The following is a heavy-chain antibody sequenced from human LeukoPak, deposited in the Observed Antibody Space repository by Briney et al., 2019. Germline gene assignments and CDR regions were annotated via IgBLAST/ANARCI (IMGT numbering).Heavy chain of an antibody. CDR1: GGSFSGYY. V-gene: IGHV4-34*01. J-gene: IGHJ6*03. CDR3: ARRRTPYYYYMDV. Sequence: SETLSLTCAVYGGSFSGYYWSWIRQSPGKGLEWIGEINHSGSTNYSPSLKSRVTISVDTSKNQFSLKLSSVTAADTAVYYCARRRTPYYYYMDVWGKGTTVTVSS. CDR2: INHSGST.